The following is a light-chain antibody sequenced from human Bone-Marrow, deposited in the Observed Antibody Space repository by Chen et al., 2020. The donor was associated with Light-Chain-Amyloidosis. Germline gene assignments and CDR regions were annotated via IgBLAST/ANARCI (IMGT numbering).Light chain of an antibody. CDR1: SVHSSYA. CDR3: QTWGTGIQV. Sequence: QLVLTQSPSASASLGASVKLTCTLSSVHSSYAIAWHQQQPEKGPRYLMKLNSDGSHSKGDGIPDRFSVSSSVAERYLTISSLPSEDEADYYCQTWGTGIQVFGGGTKLTVL. J-gene: IGLJ3*02. V-gene: IGLV4-69*01. CDR2: LNSDGSH.